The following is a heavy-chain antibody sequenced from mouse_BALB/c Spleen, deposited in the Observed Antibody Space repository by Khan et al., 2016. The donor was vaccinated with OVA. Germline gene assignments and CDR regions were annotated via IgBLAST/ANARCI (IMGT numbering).Heavy chain of an antibody. CDR3: ARSNYGTFAY. J-gene: IGHJ3*01. CDR2: ISSGGGNT. CDR1: GFTFSSFS. Sequence: EVELVESGGGLVKPGGSLKLSCAASGFTFSSFSMSWVRQTPEKRLEWVATISSGGGNTYYPDSVKGRFTISRDTAKNDLFLQLSSLRSEDTALYYCARSNYGTFAYWGQGTLVTVSA. V-gene: IGHV5-9*03. D-gene: IGHD2-1*01.